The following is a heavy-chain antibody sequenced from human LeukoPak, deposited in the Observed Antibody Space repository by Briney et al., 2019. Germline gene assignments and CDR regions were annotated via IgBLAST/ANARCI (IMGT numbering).Heavy chain of an antibody. CDR3: AKDVSTVTSDAFDI. D-gene: IGHD4-17*01. V-gene: IGHV3-7*03. J-gene: IGHJ3*02. CDR1: GFTFSSYW. CDR2: IKQDGSEK. Sequence: GGSLRLSCAASGFTFSSYWMSWVRQAPGKGLEWVANIKQDGSEKYYVDSVKGRFTISRDNAKNSLYLQMNSLRAEDTALYYCAKDVSTVTSDAFDIWGQGTMVTVSS.